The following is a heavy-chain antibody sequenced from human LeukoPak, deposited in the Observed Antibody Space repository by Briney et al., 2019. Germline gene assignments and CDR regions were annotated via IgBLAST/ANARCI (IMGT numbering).Heavy chain of an antibody. CDR1: GFTFSSYG. CDR2: IWYDGSNK. J-gene: IGHJ4*02. Sequence: PGGSLRLSCAASGFTFSSYGMHWVRQAPGKGLEWVAVIWYDGSNKYYADSVKGRFTISRDNSRNTLYLQMNSPRAEDTAVYYCARETNRYSSSWYLDYWGQGTLVTVSS. D-gene: IGHD6-13*01. CDR3: ARETNRYSSSWYLDY. V-gene: IGHV3-33*01.